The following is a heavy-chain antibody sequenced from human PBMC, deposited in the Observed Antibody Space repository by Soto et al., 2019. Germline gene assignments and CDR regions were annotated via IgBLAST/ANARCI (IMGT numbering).Heavy chain of an antibody. CDR2: INPNSGGT. J-gene: IGHJ6*02. CDR3: ARADTGYSGDDYGDYSYGMDV. V-gene: IGHV1-2*04. Sequence: ASVKVSCKASGYTFTGYYMHWVRQAPGQGLEWMGWINPNSGGTNYAQKFQGWVTMTRDTSISTAYMELSRLRSDDTAVYYCARADTGYSGDDYGDYSYGMDVWGQGTAVTVSS. D-gene: IGHD5-12*01. CDR1: GYTFTGYY.